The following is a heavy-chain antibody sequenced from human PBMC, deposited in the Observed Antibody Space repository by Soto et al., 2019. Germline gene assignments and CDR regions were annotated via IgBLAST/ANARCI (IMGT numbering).Heavy chain of an antibody. D-gene: IGHD2-15*01. CDR2: ISAYNVNT. J-gene: IGHJ5*02. CDR3: ARGFCSGGSCYGFWWFDP. V-gene: IGHV1-18*01. Sequence: QVQLVQSGAEVKKPGASVKVSCKASGYTFTIYGISWVRQSPGQGLEWMGWISAYNVNTNYAQKLQGRVTMTTDTSTSTAYMELRSLRSDDTAVYYCARGFCSGGSCYGFWWFDPWGQGTLVTVSS. CDR1: GYTFTIYG.